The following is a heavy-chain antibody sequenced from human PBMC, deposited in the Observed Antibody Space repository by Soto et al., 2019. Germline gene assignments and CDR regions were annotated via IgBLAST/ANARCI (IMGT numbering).Heavy chain of an antibody. CDR2: IYHSRST. J-gene: IGHJ5*02. Sequence: SETLSLTCAVSGDSISSSSYYWSWFRQPPGKGLEWIGNIYHSRSTYYNPSLKSRVTISVDRSKNQFSLKLSSVTAADTAMYYCARVPSPWGQGTLVTVSS. CDR3: ARVPSP. CDR1: GDSISSSSYY. V-gene: IGHV4-39*07.